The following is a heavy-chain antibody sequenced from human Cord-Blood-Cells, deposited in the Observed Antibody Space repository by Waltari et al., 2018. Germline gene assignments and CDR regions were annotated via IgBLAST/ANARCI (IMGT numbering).Heavy chain of an antibody. V-gene: IGHV4-4*07. CDR2: IYTSGST. Sequence: QVQLQESGPGLVKPSETLSLTCTVSGGSISSYYWSWIRQPAGKGLEWIGRIYTSGSTNYHPPLKSRVTISGDTSNNQFSLKLSSVTAADTAVYYCARDPTWSDAFDIWGQGTMVTVSS. CDR3: ARDPTWSDAFDI. J-gene: IGHJ3*02. CDR1: GGSISSYY. D-gene: IGHD2-8*02.